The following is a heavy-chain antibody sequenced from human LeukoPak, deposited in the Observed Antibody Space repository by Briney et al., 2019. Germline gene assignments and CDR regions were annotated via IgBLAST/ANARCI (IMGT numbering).Heavy chain of an antibody. CDR2: INPNSGGT. Sequence: ASVKVSCKASGYTFTGYYMHWVRQAPRQGVEWMGWINPNSGGTNYAQKFQGRVTMTRDTSISTAYMELSRLRSDDTAVYYCASGYCSSTSCYAGFDYWGQGTLVTVSS. V-gene: IGHV1-2*02. CDR3: ASGYCSSTSCYAGFDY. J-gene: IGHJ4*02. D-gene: IGHD2-2*01. CDR1: GYTFTGYY.